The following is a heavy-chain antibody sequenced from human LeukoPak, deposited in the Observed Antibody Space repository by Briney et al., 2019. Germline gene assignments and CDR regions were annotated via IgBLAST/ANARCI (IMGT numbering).Heavy chain of an antibody. CDR3: ARDEALLAAIWDY. CDR2: ISPYNGNT. V-gene: IGHV1-18*01. CDR1: GYTFTGYG. D-gene: IGHD2-2*01. J-gene: IGHJ4*02. Sequence: GASVKFSCKASGYTFTGYGIRWVRQAPGQGLEWMGWISPYNGNTNYAQKLQGRVTMTTDTSKSTAYMELRSLRSDDTAVYYCARDEALLAAIWDYWGQGTLVSVSS.